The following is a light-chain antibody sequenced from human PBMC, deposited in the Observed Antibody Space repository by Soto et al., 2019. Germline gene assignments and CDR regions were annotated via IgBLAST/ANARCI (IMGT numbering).Light chain of an antibody. Sequence: EIVLTQSPGTLSLSPGERATLTCRASQSVSSSYLACYQQKPGQAPRLLIDGASHRATGIPDRFSGSGSGTEFTITISSLEPEDFAVYYCQQYGSSGYTFGQGTKLEIK. CDR2: GAS. V-gene: IGKV3-20*01. CDR3: QQYGSSGYT. J-gene: IGKJ2*01. CDR1: QSVSSSY.